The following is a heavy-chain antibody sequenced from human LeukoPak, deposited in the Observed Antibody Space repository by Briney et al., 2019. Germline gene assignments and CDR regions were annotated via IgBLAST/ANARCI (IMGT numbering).Heavy chain of an antibody. Sequence: SETLSLTCTVSGGSINNYYWTWIRQPPGKGLEWIGYIYFSGTTNYNPSLKSRVTISVDTSKNQFSLKLSSVTAADTAVYYCARLISGANTSWAFDIWGQGTMVTVSS. CDR1: GGSINNYY. CDR3: ARLISGANTSWAFDI. J-gene: IGHJ3*02. V-gene: IGHV4-59*08. CDR2: IYFSGTT. D-gene: IGHD1-26*01.